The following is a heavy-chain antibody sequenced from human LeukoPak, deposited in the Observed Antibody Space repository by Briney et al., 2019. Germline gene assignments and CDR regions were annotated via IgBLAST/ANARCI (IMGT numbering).Heavy chain of an antibody. V-gene: IGHV1-69*13. CDR1: GGTFSSYA. Sequence: SVKVSCKAPGGTFSSYAISWVRQAPGQGLEWMGGIIPIFGTANYAQKFQGRVTITADASTSTAYMELSSLRSEDTAVYYCARDYGDYGSHGMDVWGQGTTVTVSS. CDR3: ARDYGDYGSHGMDV. D-gene: IGHD4-17*01. J-gene: IGHJ6*02. CDR2: IIPIFGTA.